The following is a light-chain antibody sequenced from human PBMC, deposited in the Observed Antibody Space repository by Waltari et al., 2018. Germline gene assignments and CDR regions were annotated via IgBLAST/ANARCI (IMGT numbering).Light chain of an antibody. CDR2: SAS. J-gene: IGKJ1*01. CDR3: QRYNDYPWA. CDR1: QGISNY. Sequence: DIQLTQSPSFLSASVRDRVTITSRARQGISNYLAWYQQKPGKAPKLLIYSASTLQSGVPSRFSGSGSGTEFSLTISSLQPEDFATYYCQRYNDYPWAFGQGTKVEIK. V-gene: IGKV1-9*01.